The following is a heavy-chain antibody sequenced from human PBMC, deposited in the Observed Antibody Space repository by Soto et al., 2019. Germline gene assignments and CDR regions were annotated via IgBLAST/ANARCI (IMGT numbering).Heavy chain of an antibody. CDR1: GFTFISYG. CDR2: ISYDGNNK. CDR3: AKMGSCWYFDY. J-gene: IGHJ4*02. V-gene: IGHV3-30*18. Sequence: PGGSLRLSCAASGFTFISYGIHWVRQAPGKGLEWVALISYDGNNKYYADSVKGRFTISRDNIKNMLYLQMNSLRAEDTAVYYCAKMGSCWYFDYWGQGTLVTVSS. D-gene: IGHD6-19*01.